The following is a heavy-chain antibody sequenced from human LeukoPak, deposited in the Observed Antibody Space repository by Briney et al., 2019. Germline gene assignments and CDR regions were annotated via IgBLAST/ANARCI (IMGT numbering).Heavy chain of an antibody. V-gene: IGHV3-48*03. CDR1: GFTFSSYE. Sequence: GGSLRLSCAASGFTFSSYEMNWVRQAPGKGLEWVSYISSSGSTIYYADSVKGRFTISRDNAKNTLYLQMNSLRAEDTAVYYCARVRDGYNYGAFDIWGQGTMVTVSS. D-gene: IGHD5-24*01. J-gene: IGHJ3*02. CDR2: ISSSGSTI. CDR3: ARVRDGYNYGAFDI.